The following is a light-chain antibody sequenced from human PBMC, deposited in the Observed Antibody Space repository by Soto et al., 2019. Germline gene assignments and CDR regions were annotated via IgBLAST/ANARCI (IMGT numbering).Light chain of an antibody. Sequence: DIVVTQSPLSLPVTPGEPASISCRSSQSLLHSNGYNFLDWYLQKPGQSPQLLIYLGSNRASGVPDRFSGSGSGTDFTLKISRVEAEDAGVYYCMQALQTPWTFGQGTKVEI. V-gene: IGKV2-28*01. J-gene: IGKJ1*01. CDR2: LGS. CDR3: MQALQTPWT. CDR1: QSLLHSNGYNF.